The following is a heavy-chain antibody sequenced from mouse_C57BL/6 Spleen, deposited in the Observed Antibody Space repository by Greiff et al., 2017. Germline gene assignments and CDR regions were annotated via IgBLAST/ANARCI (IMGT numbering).Heavy chain of an antibody. Sequence: QVQLQQSGAELVKPGASVKLSCKASGYTFTSYWMQWVKQRPGQGLEWIGEIDPSDSYTNYNQKFKGKATLTVDTSSSTAYMQLSSLTSEDSAVYYCATSRGSYDVGFAYWGQGTLVTVSA. D-gene: IGHD2-12*01. CDR3: ATSRGSYDVGFAY. V-gene: IGHV1-50*01. J-gene: IGHJ3*01. CDR1: GYTFTSYW. CDR2: IDPSDSYT.